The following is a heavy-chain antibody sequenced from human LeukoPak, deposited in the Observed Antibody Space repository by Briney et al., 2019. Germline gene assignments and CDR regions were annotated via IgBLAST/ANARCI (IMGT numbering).Heavy chain of an antibody. CDR1: GGSFSGYY. CDR3: ARGGGYASPIGY. V-gene: IGHV4-34*01. D-gene: IGHD5-12*01. Sequence: SETLSLTCAVYGGSFSGYYWSWIRQPPGKGLEWIREINHSGSTNYNPSLKSRVTISVDTSKNQFSLRLSSVTAADTAVYYCARGGGYASPIGYWGQGALVTVSS. CDR2: INHSGST. J-gene: IGHJ4*02.